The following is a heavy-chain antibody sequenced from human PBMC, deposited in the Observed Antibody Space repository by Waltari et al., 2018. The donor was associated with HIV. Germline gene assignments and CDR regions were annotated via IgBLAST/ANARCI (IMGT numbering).Heavy chain of an antibody. J-gene: IGHJ4*02. D-gene: IGHD1-26*01. CDR2: IRYSVSTI. CDR3: ARGGGTYSDY. CDR1: GFTFSDYY. V-gene: IGHV3-11*01. Sequence: QVQLVESGGDLVKPGGSLRLSCAASGFTFSDYYMSWIRQAPGKGLECVSLIRYSVSTIYYADSVKGRFTIYRDNAKKSLYMQMNRLRAEDPALYYCARGGGTYSDYWGQGTLVTVSS.